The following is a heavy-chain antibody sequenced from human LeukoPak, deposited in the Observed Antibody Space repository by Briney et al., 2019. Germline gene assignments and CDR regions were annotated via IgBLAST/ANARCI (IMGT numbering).Heavy chain of an antibody. CDR3: Y. CDR2: IYYSKNT. V-gene: IGHV4-59*05. Sequence: GSLRLSCAASGFTFSDYYMSWIRQPPGKGLEWIGSIYYSKNTYYNPSLKSRVTIFADTSKNQFSLTLGSVSATDTAVCFDYWGQGTPVTVSS. J-gene: IGHJ4*02. CDR1: GFTFSDYY.